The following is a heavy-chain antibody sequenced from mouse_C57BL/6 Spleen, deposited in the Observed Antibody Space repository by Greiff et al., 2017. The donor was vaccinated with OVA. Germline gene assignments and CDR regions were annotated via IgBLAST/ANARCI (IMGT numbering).Heavy chain of an antibody. CDR3: ARTAQATDYYAMDY. Sequence: QVQLQQPGAELVMPGASVKLSCKASGYTFTSYWMHWVKQRPGQGLKWIGEIDPSDSYTNYNQKFKGKSTLTVDKSSSTAYMQLSSLTSEDSAVYYCARTAQATDYYAMDYWGQGTSVTVSS. CDR1: GYTFTSYW. CDR2: IDPSDSYT. J-gene: IGHJ4*01. D-gene: IGHD3-2*02. V-gene: IGHV1-69*01.